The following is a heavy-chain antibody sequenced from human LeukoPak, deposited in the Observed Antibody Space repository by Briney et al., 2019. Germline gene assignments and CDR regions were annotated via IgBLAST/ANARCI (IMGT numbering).Heavy chain of an antibody. CDR1: GFTVSSNY. Sequence: GGSLRLSCAASGFTVSSNYMSWVRQAPGKGLEWVSIIYSGGNTYYADSVKGRFTISRDNSKNTLYLQMNSLRAEDTAVYYCARRPPSNWGLDYWGQGTLVTVSS. V-gene: IGHV3-53*01. CDR2: IYSGGNT. J-gene: IGHJ4*02. CDR3: ARRPPSNWGLDY. D-gene: IGHD7-27*01.